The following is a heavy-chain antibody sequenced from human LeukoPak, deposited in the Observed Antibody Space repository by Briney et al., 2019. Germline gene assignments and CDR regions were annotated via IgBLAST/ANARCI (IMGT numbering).Heavy chain of an antibody. CDR2: TNHSGST. Sequence: SETLSLTCTVSGGSISRSSYYGSCIRHPPRKGLGCMGETNHSGSTNYNPSIKSRITISVDTYKNQFSLRLTSVTAADTAVYYCAPRAGKLRYFVWFRDVWGKGTTVTVSS. CDR3: APRAGKLRYFVWFRDV. CDR1: GGSISRSSYY. J-gene: IGHJ6*04. D-gene: IGHD3-9*01. V-gene: IGHV4-39*07.